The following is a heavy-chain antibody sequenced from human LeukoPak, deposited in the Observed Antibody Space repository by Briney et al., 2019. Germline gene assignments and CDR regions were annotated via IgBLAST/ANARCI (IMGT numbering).Heavy chain of an antibody. CDR2: IYYSGNT. J-gene: IGHJ4*02. CDR3: ARQTGSGLFILP. D-gene: IGHD3/OR15-3a*01. CDR1: GVSISSSNSY. V-gene: IGHV4-39*01. Sequence: ETLSLTCTVSGVSISSSNSYWGWIRQPPGKGLEWIGSIYYSGNTYYNASLKSQVSISIDTSKNQFSLKLTSVTAADTAVYYCARQTGSGLFILPGGQGTLVTVSS.